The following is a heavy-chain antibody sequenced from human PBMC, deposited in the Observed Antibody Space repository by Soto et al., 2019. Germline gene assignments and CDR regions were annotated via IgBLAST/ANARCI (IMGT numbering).Heavy chain of an antibody. CDR1: GFSFGDFG. CDR2: INWNGGST. Sequence: PGGSLRLSCAASGFSFGDFGMNWVRQVPGEGLEWVSGINWNGGSTGYADSVKGRFTISRDNAKNFLYLQMNSLRADDTALYYCARDQGRYYYVSGMSPWGQGTRVTVSS. CDR3: ARDQGRYYYVSGMSP. V-gene: IGHV3-20*04. D-gene: IGHD3-10*01. J-gene: IGHJ5*02.